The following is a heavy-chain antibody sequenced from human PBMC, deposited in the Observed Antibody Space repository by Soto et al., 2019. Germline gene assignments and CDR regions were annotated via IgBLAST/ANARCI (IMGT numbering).Heavy chain of an antibody. CDR3: ARDGLEYSGYDIDY. CDR2: IWYDGTTK. V-gene: IGHV3-33*01. J-gene: IGHJ4*02. Sequence: VQLVESGGGVVQPGRSLRLSCAASGFTFSSYAMHWVRQAPGKGLEWVAVIWYDGTTKYYADSVRGRFTISRDTSKNTLYLQMNSLRAEDTAVYYCARDGLEYSGYDIDYWGQGTLVTVSS. D-gene: IGHD5-12*01. CDR1: GFTFSSYA.